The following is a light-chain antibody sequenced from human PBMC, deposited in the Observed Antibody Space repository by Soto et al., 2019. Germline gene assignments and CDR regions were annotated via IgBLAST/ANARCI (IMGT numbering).Light chain of an antibody. J-gene: IGKJ4*01. CDR3: QQYDNVPLT. Sequence: DIQMTQSPSSLSAFVGDRVTITCQASQDITNDLNWYQQKPGKAPKVLIYEASNLETGVPSRFSGSGSGTDFTFTISSLQPEDIATYFCQQYDNVPLTFGWGTKVEIK. CDR1: QDITND. V-gene: IGKV1-33*01. CDR2: EAS.